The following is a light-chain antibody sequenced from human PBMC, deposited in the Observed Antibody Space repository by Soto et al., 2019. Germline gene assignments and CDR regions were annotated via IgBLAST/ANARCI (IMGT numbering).Light chain of an antibody. CDR2: AAT. CDR3: QQSSDFPLT. V-gene: IGKV1D-12*01. J-gene: IGKJ4*01. Sequence: GDRVTITCRASQGISSYLAWYQQKPGKAPKLLIYAATILQSGVPSRFSGSESGTDFSLTISSLQPEDFATYFCQQSSDFPLTFGGGTKVDIK. CDR1: QGISSY.